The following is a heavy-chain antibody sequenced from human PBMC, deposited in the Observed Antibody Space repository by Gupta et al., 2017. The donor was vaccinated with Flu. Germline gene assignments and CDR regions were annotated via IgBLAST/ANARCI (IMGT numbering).Heavy chain of an antibody. CDR1: GFRFHDYN. D-gene: IGHD2/OR15-2a*01. CDR2: NSWNSGSI. CDR3: YFYQYGSGLDA. V-gene: IGHV3-9*01. Sequence: EVHLEESGGGFAKHGGAIRLSCVASGFRFHDYNIHWVRQTPEKGLEWVSGNSWNSGSIVYADSVKGRFTISRDNAKKSLYLQMNSLRHEDTALYICYFYQYGSGLDAWGQGTTVTVSS. J-gene: IGHJ6*02.